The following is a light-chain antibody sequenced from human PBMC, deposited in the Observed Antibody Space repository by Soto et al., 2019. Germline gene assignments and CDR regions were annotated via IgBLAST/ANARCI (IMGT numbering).Light chain of an antibody. V-gene: IGLV7-46*01. CDR2: DIS. J-gene: IGLJ3*02. Sequence: QAVVTQEPSLTVSPGGTVTLTCETSTGAVTSGHYVYWFQQKPGQAPRTLIYDISNRHSWTPARFSASLLGGRAALTLSGAQPEDDAEYFCFLSSSGSGGVFGGGTKLTVL. CDR3: FLSSSGSGGV. CDR1: TGAVTSGHY.